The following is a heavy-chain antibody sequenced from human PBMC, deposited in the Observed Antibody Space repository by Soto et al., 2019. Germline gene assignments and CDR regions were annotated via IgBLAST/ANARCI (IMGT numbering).Heavy chain of an antibody. D-gene: IGHD5-12*01. Sequence: GSLRLSSAASGFTFSSYAMSWVRQAPGKGLEWVSSISSSSSYIYYADSVKGRFTISRDNAKNSLYLQMNSLRAEDTAVYYCARDATYDPGDYWGQGTLVTVSS. J-gene: IGHJ4*02. CDR3: ARDATYDPGDY. V-gene: IGHV3-21*01. CDR2: ISSSSSYI. CDR1: GFTFSSYA.